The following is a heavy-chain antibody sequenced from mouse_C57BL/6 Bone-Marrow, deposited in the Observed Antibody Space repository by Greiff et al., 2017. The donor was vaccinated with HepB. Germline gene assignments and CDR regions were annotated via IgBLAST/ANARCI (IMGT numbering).Heavy chain of an antibody. CDR3: ARWWDYDAMDY. V-gene: IGHV1-63*01. Sequence: VQLQESGAELVRPGTSVKMSCKASGYTFTNYWIGWAKQRPGHGLEWIGDIYPGGGYTNYNEKFKGKATLTADKSSSTAYMQFSSLTSEDSAIYYCARWWDYDAMDYWGQGTSVTVSS. CDR2: IYPGGGYT. CDR1: GYTFTNYW. D-gene: IGHD1-1*02. J-gene: IGHJ4*01.